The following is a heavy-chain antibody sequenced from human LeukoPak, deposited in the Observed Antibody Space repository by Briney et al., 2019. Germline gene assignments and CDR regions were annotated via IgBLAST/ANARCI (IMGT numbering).Heavy chain of an antibody. J-gene: IGHJ4*02. CDR3: AREITMVRAVVY. CDR2: ISGSGGST. V-gene: IGHV3-23*01. Sequence: GGTLRLSCAASGFTFSSYGMSWVRQAPGKGLEWVSAISGSGGSTYYADSVKGRFTISRDNSKNTPYLQMNSLRAEDTAVYYCAREITMVRAVVYWGQGTLVTVSS. CDR1: GFTFSSYG. D-gene: IGHD3-10*01.